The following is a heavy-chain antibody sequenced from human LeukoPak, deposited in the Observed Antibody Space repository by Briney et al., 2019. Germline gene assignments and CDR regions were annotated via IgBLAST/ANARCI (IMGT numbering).Heavy chain of an antibody. J-gene: IGHJ4*02. V-gene: IGHV4-30-4*01. Sequence: SETLSLTCTVSGGSISSGDYYRSWIRQPPGKGLEWIGYIYYSGSTYYNPSLESRVTISVDTSKNQFSLKLSSVTAADTAVYYCARDYSGSYHFFDYWGQGTLVTVSS. CDR3: ARDYSGSYHFFDY. D-gene: IGHD1-26*01. CDR1: GGSISSGDYY. CDR2: IYYSGST.